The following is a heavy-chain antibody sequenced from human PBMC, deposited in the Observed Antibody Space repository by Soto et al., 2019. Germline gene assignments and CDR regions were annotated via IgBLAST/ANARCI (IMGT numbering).Heavy chain of an antibody. Sequence: GGSLRLSCAASGFTFSDYYMSWIRQAPGKGLEWVSYISSSSSYTNYADSVKGRFTISRDNAKNSLYLQMNSLRAEDTALYYCARGAYSASQTFFQHWGLGTLVTVSS. CDR3: ARGAYSASQTFFQH. CDR1: GFTFSDYY. V-gene: IGHV3-11*06. D-gene: IGHD6-13*01. J-gene: IGHJ1*01. CDR2: ISSSSSYT.